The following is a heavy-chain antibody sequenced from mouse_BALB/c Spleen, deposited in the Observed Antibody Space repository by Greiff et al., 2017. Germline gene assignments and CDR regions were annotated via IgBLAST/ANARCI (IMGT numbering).Heavy chain of an antibody. J-gene: IGHJ1*03. CDR2: IWAGGST. CDR3: ARDGEYSSSKSHRYCDV. CDR1: GFSLTSYG. V-gene: IGHV2-9*02. Sequence: VMLVESGPGLVAPSQSLSITCTVSGFSLTSYGVHWVRQPPGKGLEWLGVIWAGGSTNYNSALMSRLSISTDNSKSQVFLKMNSLQTDDTAMYYCARDGEYSSSKSHRYCDVWGTGTTVTVSS. D-gene: IGHD1-1*01.